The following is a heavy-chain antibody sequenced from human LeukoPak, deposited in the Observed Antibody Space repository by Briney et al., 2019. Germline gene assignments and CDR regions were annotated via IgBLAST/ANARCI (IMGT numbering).Heavy chain of an antibody. CDR3: ARVVSGIFGVVIDY. Sequence: SETLSLTCTVSGGSISSYYWSWIRQPPGKGLEWIGYIYYSGSTNYNPSLKSRVTISVDTSKNQFSLKLSSVTAAETAVYYCARVVSGIFGVVIDYWGQGTLVTVSS. CDR2: IYYSGST. CDR1: GGSISSYY. D-gene: IGHD3-3*01. V-gene: IGHV4-59*01. J-gene: IGHJ4*02.